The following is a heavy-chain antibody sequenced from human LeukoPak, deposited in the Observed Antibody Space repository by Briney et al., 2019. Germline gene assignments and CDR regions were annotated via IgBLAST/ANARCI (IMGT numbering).Heavy chain of an antibody. CDR1: GGSISSYY. J-gene: IGHJ4*02. V-gene: IGHV4-59*01. D-gene: IGHD5-18*01. Sequence: SETLSLTCTVSGGSISSYYWSWIRLPPGKGLEWIGYIYYTGATYYNPSLKSRVTISLDTSKSQFSLKLSSMTAADAAVYYCARAGYSYGTGYYFDYWGQGALVTVSS. CDR2: IYYTGAT. CDR3: ARAGYSYGTGYYFDY.